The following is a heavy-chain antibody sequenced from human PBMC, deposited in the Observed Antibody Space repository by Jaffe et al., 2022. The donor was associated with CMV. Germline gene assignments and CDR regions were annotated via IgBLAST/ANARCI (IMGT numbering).Heavy chain of an antibody. Sequence: EVQLVESGGGLVKPGGSLRLSCAASGFTFSSYSMNWVRQAPGKGLEWVSSISSSSSYIYYADSVKGRFTISRDNAKNSLYLQMNSLRAEDTAVYYCAREWGECSGGSCYSGLDYWGQGTLVTVSS. D-gene: IGHD2-15*01. CDR2: ISSSSSYI. CDR3: AREWGECSGGSCYSGLDY. CDR1: GFTFSSYS. V-gene: IGHV3-21*01. J-gene: IGHJ4*02.